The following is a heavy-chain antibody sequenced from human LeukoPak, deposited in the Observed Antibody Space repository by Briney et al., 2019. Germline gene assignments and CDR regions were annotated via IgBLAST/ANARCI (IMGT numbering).Heavy chain of an antibody. CDR3: ARGGEDIVVVPAAIPDYYYYYYMDV. CDR1: GYTFTNYG. J-gene: IGHJ6*03. Sequence: VASVKVSCKASGYTFTNYGISWVRQAPGQGLDWMGWISAYNGNKVYAQELQGRVTMTTDTSTSTAYMELRSLRSDDTAVYYCARGGEDIVVVPAAIPDYYYYYYMDVWGKGTTVTVSS. CDR2: ISAYNGNK. D-gene: IGHD2-2*01. V-gene: IGHV1-18*01.